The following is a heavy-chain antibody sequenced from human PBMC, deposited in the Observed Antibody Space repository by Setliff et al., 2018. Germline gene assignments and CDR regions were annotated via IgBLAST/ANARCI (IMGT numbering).Heavy chain of an antibody. J-gene: IGHJ4*02. CDR1: GGSISSYY. V-gene: IGHV4-4*07. Sequence: PSETLSLTCTVSGGSISSYYWSWIRQPAGKGLEWIGHIYIGGSANYNPSLKSRVTMSVDTSKNQFSLKVSSVTAADTAVYYCAGEPNNSYYGDFHYWGQGTLVTVSS. CDR3: AGEPNNSYYGDFHY. CDR2: IYIGGSA. D-gene: IGHD2-2*01.